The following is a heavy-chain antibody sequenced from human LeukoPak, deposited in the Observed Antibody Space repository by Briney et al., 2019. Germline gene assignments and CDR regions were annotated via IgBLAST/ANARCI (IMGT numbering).Heavy chain of an antibody. Sequence: SETLSLTCTVSGGSISSYYWSWIRQPPGKGLEWIGYIYYSGSTNYNPSLKSRVTISVDTSKNQFSLKLSSVTAADTAVYYCARHLRDDTYYDILTGYFPYYYGMDVWGQGTTVTVSS. CDR2: IYYSGST. CDR1: GGSISSYY. CDR3: ARHLRDDTYYDILTGYFPYYYGMDV. V-gene: IGHV4-59*08. D-gene: IGHD3-9*01. J-gene: IGHJ6*02.